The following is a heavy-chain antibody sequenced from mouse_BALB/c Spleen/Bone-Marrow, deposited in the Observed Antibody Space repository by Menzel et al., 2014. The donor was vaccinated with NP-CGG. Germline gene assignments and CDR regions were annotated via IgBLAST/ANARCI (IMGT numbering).Heavy chain of an antibody. CDR3: ARDYYGSSDY. Sequence: EVKLVESGGGLVQPGGSLKLSCAASGFTFSNYGMSWVRQTPDKRLELVATINSNGGSTYYPDSVKGRFTISRDNAKNTLYLQMSSPKSEDTAMYYCARDYYGSSDYWGQGTTLTVSS. J-gene: IGHJ2*01. D-gene: IGHD1-1*01. CDR1: GFTFSNYG. CDR2: INSNGGST. V-gene: IGHV5-6-3*01.